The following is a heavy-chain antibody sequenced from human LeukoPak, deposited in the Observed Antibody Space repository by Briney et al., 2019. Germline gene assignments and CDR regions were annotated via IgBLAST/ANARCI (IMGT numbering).Heavy chain of an antibody. Sequence: GESLKISCAASGFTVSSNYMSWVRQAPGKGLEWVSVIYSGGSTYYADSVKGRFTISRDNSKNTLYLQMNSLRAEDTAVYYCARVRFLEWLYYFDYWGQGTLVTVSS. J-gene: IGHJ4*02. V-gene: IGHV3-66*02. CDR1: GFTVSSNY. CDR2: IYSGGST. D-gene: IGHD3-3*01. CDR3: ARVRFLEWLYYFDY.